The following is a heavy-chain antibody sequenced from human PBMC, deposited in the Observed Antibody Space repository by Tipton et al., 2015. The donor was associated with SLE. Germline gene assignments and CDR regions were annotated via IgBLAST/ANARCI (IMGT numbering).Heavy chain of an antibody. CDR1: GFTFSGYH. CDR2: VRFDETKK. D-gene: IGHD3-10*01. Sequence: SLRLSCAASGFTFSGYHMPLVRQAPGKGLEWVAFVRFDETKKSYAASVKGRFIISRDNSNNTLYLQMNSLRAEDTAVYYCAKDYYGSASHYARELFFDSWGQGTLVSVSS. V-gene: IGHV3-30*02. J-gene: IGHJ4*02. CDR3: AKDYYGSASHYARELFFDS.